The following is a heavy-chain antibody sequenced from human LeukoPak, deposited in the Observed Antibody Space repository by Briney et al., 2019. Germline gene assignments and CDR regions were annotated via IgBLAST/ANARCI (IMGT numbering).Heavy chain of an antibody. CDR1: GFTFSSYG. J-gene: IGHJ4*02. CDR3: ARDREMATMDY. Sequence: PGGSLRLSCAASGFTFSSYGMHWVRQAPGKGLEWVAVIWYDGSNKYYADSVKGRFTISRDNSKNTLYPQMNSLRAEDTAVYYCARDREMATMDYWGQGTLVTVSS. CDR2: IWYDGSNK. D-gene: IGHD5-24*01. V-gene: IGHV3-33*01.